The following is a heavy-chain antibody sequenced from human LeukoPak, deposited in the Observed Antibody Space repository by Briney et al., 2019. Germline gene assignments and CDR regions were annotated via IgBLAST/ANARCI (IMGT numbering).Heavy chain of an antibody. D-gene: IGHD3-22*01. J-gene: IGHJ4*02. CDR3: ASYPHYYDSSGYYGY. CDR2: IIPIFGTA. CDR1: GGTFISYA. V-gene: IGHV1-69*13. Sequence: SVKVSCKASGGTFISYAISWVRQAPGQGLEWMGGIIPIFGTANYAQKFQGRVTITADESTSTVYMELSSLRSEDTAVYYCASYPHYYDSSGYYGYWGQGTLVTVSS.